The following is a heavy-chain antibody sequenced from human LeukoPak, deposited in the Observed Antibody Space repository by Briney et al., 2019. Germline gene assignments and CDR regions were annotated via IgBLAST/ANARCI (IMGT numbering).Heavy chain of an antibody. J-gene: IGHJ4*02. Sequence: SQTLSLTCAISGDSVSSNSAAWNWIRQSPSRGLEWLGRTYYRSKWYNDYAVSVKSRITINPDTSKNQFSLQLNSVTPEDAAVYYCAGGGAVAPGYYFDDWGQGTLVTVSS. V-gene: IGHV6-1*01. CDR1: GDSVSSNSAA. D-gene: IGHD6-19*01. CDR3: AGGGAVAPGYYFDD. CDR2: TYYRSKWYN.